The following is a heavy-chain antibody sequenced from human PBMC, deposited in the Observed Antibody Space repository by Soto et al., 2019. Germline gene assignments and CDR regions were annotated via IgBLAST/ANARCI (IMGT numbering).Heavy chain of an antibody. CDR3: LCTPGFSYDSNGYYNDY. CDR1: GYSFRSYW. Sequence: PGESLKISCKGSGYSFRSYWIGWVRQSPGKGLEWMGIIYPDDSDTKYSPSFQGQVTISADKSINTAYLEWSSLEASDTAMYYCLCTPGFSYDSNGYYNDYWGQGTLVTVSS. V-gene: IGHV5-51*01. J-gene: IGHJ4*02. CDR2: IYPDDSDT. D-gene: IGHD3-22*01.